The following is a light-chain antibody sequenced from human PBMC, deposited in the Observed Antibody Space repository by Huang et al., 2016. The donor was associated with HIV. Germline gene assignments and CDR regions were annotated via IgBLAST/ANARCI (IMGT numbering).Light chain of an antibody. CDR2: DAS. Sequence: EIVLTQYPATLSLSPGERATLSCRASQNVGSSLAWYQQKASQTPRLLIFDASNRATGIPARFSGSGSGTDFTLSISSLEPEDFAVYYCQQRTRWPPTFGQGTTVEF. J-gene: IGKJ1*01. V-gene: IGKV3-11*01. CDR3: QQRTRWPPT. CDR1: QNVGSS.